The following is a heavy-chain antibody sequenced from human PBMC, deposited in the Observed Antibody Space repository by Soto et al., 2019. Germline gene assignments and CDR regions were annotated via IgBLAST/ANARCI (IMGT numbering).Heavy chain of an antibody. CDR1: GYTFTGYY. CDR3: ARDIAAPGYYYYGMDV. D-gene: IGHD6-13*01. J-gene: IGHJ6*02. CDR2: INPNSGGT. V-gene: IGHV1-2*04. Sequence: ASVKVSCKVSGYTFTGYYMHWVRQAPGQGLEWMGWINPNSGGTNYAQKFQGWVTMTRDTSISTAYMELSRLRSDDTAVYYCARDIAAPGYYYYGMDVWGQGTTVTVSS.